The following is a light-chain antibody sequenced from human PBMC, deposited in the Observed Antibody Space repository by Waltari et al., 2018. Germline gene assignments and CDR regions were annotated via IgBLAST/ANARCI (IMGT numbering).Light chain of an antibody. V-gene: IGLV2-14*01. CDR1: RSDVGGYNY. CDR3: SSYTSSSTWV. CDR2: DVS. Sequence: QSALTQPASVSESPGQSITLSCTGTRSDVGGYNYVSWYQQHIGKAPKLMIYDVSKRPSGVSNRFSGSKSGNTASLTISGLQAEDEADYYCSSYTSSSTWVFGGGTKLTVL. J-gene: IGLJ3*02.